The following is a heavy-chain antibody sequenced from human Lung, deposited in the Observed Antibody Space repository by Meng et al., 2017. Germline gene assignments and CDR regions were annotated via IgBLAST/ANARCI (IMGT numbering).Heavy chain of an antibody. V-gene: IGHV4-4*02. Sequence: QVQLQEPGPRLVKPSDTLSLTCAVSGASISSGTWWSWVRQPPGKGLEWIGEISHSGNTNYSPSFRGRVTMSVGRSRDQFSLELNSVTAADTAVYFCARNGAYCLHSWGQGTLVTVSS. CDR3: ARNGAYCLHS. D-gene: IGHD4-17*01. J-gene: IGHJ4*02. CDR2: ISHSGNT. CDR1: GASISSGTW.